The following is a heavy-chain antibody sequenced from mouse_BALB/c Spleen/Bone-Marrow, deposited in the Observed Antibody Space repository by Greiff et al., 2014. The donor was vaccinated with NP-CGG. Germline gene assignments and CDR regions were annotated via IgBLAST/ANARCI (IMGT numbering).Heavy chain of an antibody. CDR3: ARIHYGSSYGYFDV. V-gene: IGHV1-66*01. CDR2: IFPRSGNT. CDR1: GYSFTSYY. J-gene: IGHJ1*01. Sequence: QVQLQQSGPELVKPGASVKISCKASGYSFTSYYIHWVKQRPGQGLEWIGWIFPRSGNTKYNEKFKGKATLTADTSSSTAYMQLSSLTSEDSAVYFCARIHYGSSYGYFDVWGAGTTVTVSS. D-gene: IGHD1-1*01.